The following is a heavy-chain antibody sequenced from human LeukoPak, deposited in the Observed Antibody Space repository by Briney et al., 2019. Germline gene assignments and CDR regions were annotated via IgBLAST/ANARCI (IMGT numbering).Heavy chain of an antibody. CDR2: IYYSGST. Sequence: SETLSLTFTVSGASISSSSHYWGWIRQPPGKGLEWIWTIYYSGSTYYNPSLKSRVTISVETSKNHFSLKLSSVTAAHTSVYYCASYPPYYDILTGYYIVSWFDPWGQGTLVTVSS. J-gene: IGHJ5*02. CDR1: GASISSSSHY. D-gene: IGHD3-9*01. V-gene: IGHV4-39*01. CDR3: ASYPPYYDILTGYYIVSWFDP.